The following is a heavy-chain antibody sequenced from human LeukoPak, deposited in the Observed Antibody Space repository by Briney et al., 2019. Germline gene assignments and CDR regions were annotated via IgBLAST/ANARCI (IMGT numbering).Heavy chain of an antibody. CDR3: ARRGDSYALFDY. J-gene: IGHJ4*02. CDR1: GGSISSRGYY. CDR2: ITYSGST. D-gene: IGHD5-18*01. V-gene: IGHV4-39*01. Sequence: SETLSLTCTVPGGSISSRGYYWGWIRQPPGKGLEWIGTITYSGSTYFNPSVKSRVTMSMDTSKNQFSLKLSSVTAADTAVYYCARRGDSYALFDYWGQGTLVTVSS.